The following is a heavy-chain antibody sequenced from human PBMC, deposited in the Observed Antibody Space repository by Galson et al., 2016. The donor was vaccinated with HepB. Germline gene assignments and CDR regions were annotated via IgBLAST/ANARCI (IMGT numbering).Heavy chain of an antibody. J-gene: IGHJ5*02. CDR1: SHW. D-gene: IGHD4-23*01. Sequence: SHWMHWVRQDLGKGLVWVSRINSDGTISNYADSVKGRFTISRDNAKNALYLQMNSLRAEDTAVYFCVRDHSVVPTTAYNWFDPWGRGTLVTVSS. CDR2: INSDGTIS. V-gene: IGHV3-74*01. CDR3: VRDHSVVPTTAYNWFDP.